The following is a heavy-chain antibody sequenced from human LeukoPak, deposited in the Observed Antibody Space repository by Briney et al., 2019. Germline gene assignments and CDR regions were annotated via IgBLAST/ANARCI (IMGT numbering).Heavy chain of an antibody. J-gene: IGHJ5*02. V-gene: IGHV4-30-2*01. D-gene: IGHD5-18*01. CDR3: AKDEGYSYGYNWFDP. CDR2: IYHSGST. Sequence: SQTLSLTCAVSGGSISSGGYSWSWIRQPPGKGLEWIGYIYHSGSTYYNPSLKSRVTISVDRSKNQFSLKLSSVTAADTAVYYCAKDEGYSYGYNWFDPWGQGTLVTVSS. CDR1: GGSISSGGYS.